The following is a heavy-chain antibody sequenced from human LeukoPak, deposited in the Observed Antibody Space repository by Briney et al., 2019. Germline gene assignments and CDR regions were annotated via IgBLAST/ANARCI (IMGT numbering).Heavy chain of an antibody. Sequence: SETLSLTCGVSGYSINSGYFWGWIRQPPGKGLEWIATLHHPDITHYNPSLESRVTISLDTSKNQFSLKLSSVTTADTAVYYCARGAFYGDYYYYYMDVWGKGTTVTVSS. D-gene: IGHD4-17*01. CDR2: LHHPDIT. CDR1: GYSINSGYF. CDR3: ARGAFYGDYYYYYMDV. J-gene: IGHJ6*03. V-gene: IGHV4-38-2*01.